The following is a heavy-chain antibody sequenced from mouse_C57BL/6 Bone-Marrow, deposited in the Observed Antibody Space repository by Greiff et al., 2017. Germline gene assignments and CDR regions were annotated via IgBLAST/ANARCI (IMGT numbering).Heavy chain of an antibody. J-gene: IGHJ1*03. Sequence: VQGVESGGGLVKPGGSLKLSCAASGFTFSDYGMHWVRQAPEKGLEWVAYISSGSSTIYYADTVKGRFTISRDNAKNTLFLQMTSLRSEDTAMYYCARRNYGSSYCYWYFDVWGTGTTVTVSS. D-gene: IGHD1-1*01. CDR3: ARRNYGSSYCYWYFDV. CDR1: GFTFSDYG. V-gene: IGHV5-17*01. CDR2: ISSGSSTI.